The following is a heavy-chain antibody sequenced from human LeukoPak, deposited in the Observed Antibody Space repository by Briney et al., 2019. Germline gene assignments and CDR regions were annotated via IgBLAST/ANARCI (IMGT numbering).Heavy chain of an antibody. CDR3: AADAELPFDF. J-gene: IGHJ4*02. D-gene: IGHD1-14*01. Sequence: ASVKVSYKVSGYTLTELSIHWVRQPPGKGLEWMGSFDLESDDRIYAQEFQGRVTMTEDTSIDTAYMELRSLRSEDTAVYYCAADAELPFDFWGQGTLVTVSS. CDR2: FDLESDDR. CDR1: GYTLTELS. V-gene: IGHV1-24*01.